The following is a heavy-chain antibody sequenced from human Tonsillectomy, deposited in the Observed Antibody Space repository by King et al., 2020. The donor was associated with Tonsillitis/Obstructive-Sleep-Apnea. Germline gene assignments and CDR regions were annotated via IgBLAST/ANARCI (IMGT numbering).Heavy chain of an antibody. Sequence: QLQESGPGLVKPSETLSLTCTVSGGSISSYYWSWLRQPPGKGLEWIGYIYYSGSTNYNPSLKSRVTISVDTSKNQFSLKLSSVTAADTAVYYCARVPNDYSNYWYFDLWGRGTLVTVSS. CDR2: IYYSGST. V-gene: IGHV4-59*01. J-gene: IGHJ2*01. CDR3: ARVPNDYSNYWYFDL. CDR1: GGSISSYY. D-gene: IGHD4-11*01.